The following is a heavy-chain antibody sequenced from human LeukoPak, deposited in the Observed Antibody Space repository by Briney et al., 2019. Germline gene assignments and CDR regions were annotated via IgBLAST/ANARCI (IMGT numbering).Heavy chain of an antibody. CDR2: ISSNGGST. D-gene: IGHD6-19*01. CDR3: ARAHGSGATDVTPPHY. V-gene: IGHV3-64*01. CDR1: GFTFSSYG. Sequence: PGRSLRLSCAASGFTFSSYGMHWVRQAPGKGLEYVSAISSNGGSTYYANSVKGRFTISRDNSKNTLYLQMGSLRAEDMAVYYCARAHGSGATDVTPPHYWGQGTLVTVSS. J-gene: IGHJ4*02.